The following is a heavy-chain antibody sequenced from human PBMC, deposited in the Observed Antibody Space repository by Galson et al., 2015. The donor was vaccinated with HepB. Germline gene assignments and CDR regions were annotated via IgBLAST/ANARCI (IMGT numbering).Heavy chain of an antibody. Sequence: SLRLSCAASGFTFSSYAMHWVRQAPGKGLEWVAVISYDGSNKYYADSVKGRFTISRDNSKNTLYLQMNSLRAEDTAVYYCARDALDYYGSGGFGFDYWGQGTLVTVSS. CDR2: ISYDGSNK. V-gene: IGHV3-30*04. D-gene: IGHD3-10*01. CDR3: ARDALDYYGSGGFGFDY. CDR1: GFTFSSYA. J-gene: IGHJ4*02.